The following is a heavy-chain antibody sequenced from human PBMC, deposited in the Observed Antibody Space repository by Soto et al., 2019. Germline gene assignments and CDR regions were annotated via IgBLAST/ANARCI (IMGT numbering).Heavy chain of an antibody. Sequence: QVQLVQSGAEVKKPGASVKVSCKASGYTFTNYPITWVRQAPGQGLEWMGWIKTYNQNTIYAQKSQGRVTMTTDTSTSTSYLELGSLRSDDTAVYYCGRESSGSGWSFDFWGQGSLVTVSS. CDR3: GRESSGSGWSFDF. J-gene: IGHJ4*02. CDR2: IKTYNQNT. CDR1: GYTFTNYP. D-gene: IGHD6-19*01. V-gene: IGHV1-18*04.